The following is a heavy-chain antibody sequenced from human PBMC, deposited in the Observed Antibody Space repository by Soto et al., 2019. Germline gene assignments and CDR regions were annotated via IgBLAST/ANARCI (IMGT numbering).Heavy chain of an antibody. J-gene: IGHJ4*02. CDR3: GKERRGSGWFVCSY. D-gene: IGHD6-19*01. V-gene: IGHV3-23*01. CDR2: ISGNGADT. CDR1: DFTFAGYA. Sequence: DVQLLESGGGWVHPGGSWRLSWAAPDFTFAGYAMSGFPQVPGRGLEGVSAISGNGADTSYADSVRGRLTISRDNSKDTLFLQMNSLRADDTAVYYCGKERRGSGWFVCSYWGQGMLVTVSS.